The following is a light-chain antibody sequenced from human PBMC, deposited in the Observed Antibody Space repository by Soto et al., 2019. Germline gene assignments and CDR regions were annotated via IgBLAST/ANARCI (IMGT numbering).Light chain of an antibody. V-gene: IGLV2-23*01. CDR3: CSYAGHRTLV. CDR2: EDT. Sequence: QSALTQPASVSGSPGQSITISCSGTSSDVGAYNLVSWYQQFPGKAPKLMIYEDTQRPSGISDRFSGSKSGNTASLTISGLQTEDEADYYCCSYAGHRTLVFGEGTKVTVL. CDR1: SSDVGAYNL. J-gene: IGLJ2*01.